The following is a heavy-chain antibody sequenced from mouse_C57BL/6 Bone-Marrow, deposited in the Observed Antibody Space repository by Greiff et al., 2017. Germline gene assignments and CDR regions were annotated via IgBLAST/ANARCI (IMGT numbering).Heavy chain of an antibody. Sequence: QVQLQQSGPGLVQPSQSLSITCTVSGFSLTSYGVHWVRQSPGKGLEWLGVIWSGGSTDYNAAFISRLSISKDNSKSQVFFKMNSLQADDTAIYYCASGYFDFWGTGTTVTVSS. CDR2: IWSGGST. J-gene: IGHJ1*03. CDR1: GFSLTSYG. V-gene: IGHV2-2*01. CDR3: ASGYFDF.